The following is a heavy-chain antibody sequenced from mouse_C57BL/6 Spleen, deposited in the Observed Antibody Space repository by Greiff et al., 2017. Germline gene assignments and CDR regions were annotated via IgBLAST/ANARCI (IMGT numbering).Heavy chain of an antibody. CDR1: GYSITSGYD. D-gene: IGHD1-1*01. CDR2: ISYSGST. Sequence: VQLQQSGPGMVKPSQSLSLTCTVTGYSITSGYDWHWIRHFPGNKLEWMGYISYSGSTNYNPSLKSRISITHDTSKNHFFLKLNSVTTEDTATYYCAGIITTVVARYFDVWGTGTTVTVSS. CDR3: AGIITTVVARYFDV. J-gene: IGHJ1*03. V-gene: IGHV3-1*01.